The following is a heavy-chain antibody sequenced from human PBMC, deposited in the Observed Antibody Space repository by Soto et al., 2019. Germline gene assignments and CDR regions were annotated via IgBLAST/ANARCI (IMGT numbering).Heavy chain of an antibody. CDR3: ARQSGPITIFGVVTDAFDI. D-gene: IGHD3-3*01. CDR2: IYYSGST. J-gene: IGHJ3*02. V-gene: IGHV4-59*08. Sequence: SETLSLTCTVSGGSISSYYWSWIRQPPGKGLEWIGNIYYSGSTNYNPSLKSRVTISVDTSKNQFSLKLSSVTAADTAVYYCARQSGPITIFGVVTDAFDIWGQGTMVTVSS. CDR1: GGSISSYY.